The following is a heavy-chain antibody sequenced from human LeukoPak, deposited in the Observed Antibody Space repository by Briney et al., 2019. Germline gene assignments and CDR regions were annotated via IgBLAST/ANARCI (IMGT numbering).Heavy chain of an antibody. D-gene: IGHD3-10*01. CDR1: GGTFSSYA. V-gene: IGHV1-69*13. CDR3: AGYGSGSYYNEDAFDI. J-gene: IGHJ3*02. CDR2: IIPIFGTA. Sequence: ASVKVSCKASGGTFSSYAISWVRQAPGQGLEWMGGIIPIFGTANYAQKFQGRVTITADESTSTAYMELSSLRSEDTAVYYCAGYGSGSYYNEDAFDIWGQGTMVTVSS.